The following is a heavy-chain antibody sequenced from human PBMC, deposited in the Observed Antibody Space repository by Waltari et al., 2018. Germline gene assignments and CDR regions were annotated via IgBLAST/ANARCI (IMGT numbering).Heavy chain of an antibody. CDR3: ARGGGNYDILTGYYYYYYYMDV. J-gene: IGHJ6*03. D-gene: IGHD3-9*01. V-gene: IGHV4-59*11. CDR1: GGSISSHY. Sequence: QVQLQESGPGLVKPSETLSLTCTVSGGSISSHYWSWIRQPPGKGLEWIGYISYRAITHVNPSLKGRGTISVDTSKNQFSLKLSAVTAADTAVYYLARGGGNYDILTGYYYYYYYMDVWGKGTTVTVSS. CDR2: ISYRAIT.